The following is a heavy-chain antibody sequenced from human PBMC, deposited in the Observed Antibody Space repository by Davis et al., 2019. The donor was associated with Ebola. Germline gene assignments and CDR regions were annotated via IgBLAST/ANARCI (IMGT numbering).Heavy chain of an antibody. CDR2: IKQDGSEK. D-gene: IGHD2-15*01. CDR1: GFTFSSYW. J-gene: IGHJ4*02. V-gene: IGHV3-7*01. CDR3: ARGPLGYCSGGSCDY. Sequence: GESLKISCAASGFTFSSYWMSWVRQAPGKGLEWVANIKQDGSEKYYVDSVKGRFTISRDNAKNSLYLQMNSLTAADTAVYYCARGPLGYCSGGSCDYWGQGTLVTVSS.